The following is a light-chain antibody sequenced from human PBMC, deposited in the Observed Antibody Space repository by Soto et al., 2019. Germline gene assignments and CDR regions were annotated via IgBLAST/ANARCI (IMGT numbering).Light chain of an antibody. CDR2: LNSDGSH. V-gene: IGLV4-69*01. J-gene: IGLJ2*01. CDR3: QTWGSGTVI. Sequence: QPVLTQSPSASASLGASVKFTCTLSSEHSGYAIAWHQQQPEKGPRYLMKLNSDGSHNKGDGIPDRFSGSSSGAERYLTISSLQSEDEADYYCQTWGSGTVIFGGGTKLTVL. CDR1: SEHSGYA.